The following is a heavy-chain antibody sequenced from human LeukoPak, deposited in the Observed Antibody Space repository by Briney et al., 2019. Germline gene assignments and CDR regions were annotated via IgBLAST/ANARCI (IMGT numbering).Heavy chain of an antibody. J-gene: IGHJ6*02. V-gene: IGHV3-21*01. CDR3: ARDGYSSSWYVFYYGMDV. D-gene: IGHD6-13*01. CDR1: GFTFSSYS. CDR2: ISSSSSYI. Sequence: GVLRLSCAASGFTFSSYSMNWVRQAPGKGLEWVSSISSSSSYIYYADSVKGRFTISRDNAKNSLYLQMNSLRAEDTAVYYCARDGYSSSWYVFYYGMDVWGQGTTVTVSS.